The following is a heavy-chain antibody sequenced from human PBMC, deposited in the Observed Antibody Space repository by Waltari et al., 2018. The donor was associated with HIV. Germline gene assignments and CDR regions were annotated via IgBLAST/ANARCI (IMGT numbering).Heavy chain of an antibody. Sequence: EVQLLESGGGLVQPGGSLILSCAASGFAFSSYAMSWVRQAPGKGLEWVSAISGSGRSTYYADSVKGRFTISRDNSKNTVYLQMNSLRAEDTALYYCAKDCGGDCYMDWGQGTLVTVSS. J-gene: IGHJ4*02. CDR2: ISGSGRST. CDR3: AKDCGGDCYMD. CDR1: GFAFSSYA. D-gene: IGHD2-21*02. V-gene: IGHV3-23*01.